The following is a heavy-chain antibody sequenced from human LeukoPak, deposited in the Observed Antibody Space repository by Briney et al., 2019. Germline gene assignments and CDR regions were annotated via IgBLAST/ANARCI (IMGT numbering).Heavy chain of an antibody. CDR2: FDPEDGET. Sequence: ASVKVSCKVSGYTLTELSMHWVRQAPGKGLEWMGGFDPEDGETIYAQRFQGRVTMTEDTSTDTAYMELSSLRSEDTAMYYCATYSTIAVAGTNWFDPWGQGTLVIVFS. V-gene: IGHV1-24*01. CDR3: ATYSTIAVAGTNWFDP. J-gene: IGHJ5*02. CDR1: GYTLTELS. D-gene: IGHD6-19*01.